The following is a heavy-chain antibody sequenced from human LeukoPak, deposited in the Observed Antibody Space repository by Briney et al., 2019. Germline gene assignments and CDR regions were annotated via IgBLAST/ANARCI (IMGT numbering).Heavy chain of an antibody. J-gene: IGHJ6*02. CDR2: IRSKAYGGTT. D-gene: IGHD5-18*01. V-gene: IGHV3-49*04. CDR1: GFTFGDHA. Sequence: HAGGSLRLSCTGSGFTFGDHAMSWVRQAPGKGLEWVGFIRSKAYGGTTEYAASVKGRFSISRDDSKSIAYLQMSSLKTEDTAVYNCARGPIYLWLYYGMDVWGQGTTVTVSS. CDR3: ARGPIYLWLYYGMDV.